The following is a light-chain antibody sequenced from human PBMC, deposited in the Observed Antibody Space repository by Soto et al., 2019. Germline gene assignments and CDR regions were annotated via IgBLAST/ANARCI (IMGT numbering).Light chain of an antibody. Sequence: EIVLTQSPGTLSLSPGERATLSCRAIQSVSSSYLAWYQQKPGQAPRLLIYAASSRATGIPDRFSGSGSGTDFSLTISRLEPEDFAVYYCQQYGSSPSITFGQGTRLEIK. CDR3: QQYGSSPSIT. V-gene: IGKV3-20*01. CDR1: QSVSSSY. CDR2: AAS. J-gene: IGKJ5*01.